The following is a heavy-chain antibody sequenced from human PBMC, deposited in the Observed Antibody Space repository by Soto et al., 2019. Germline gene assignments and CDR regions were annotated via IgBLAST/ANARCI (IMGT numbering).Heavy chain of an antibody. CDR3: ARGGATIFGVIDS. D-gene: IGHD3-3*02. CDR1: GYSFFSYY. J-gene: IGHJ4*02. V-gene: IGHV1-46*01. Sequence: GASVKVSCKASGYSFFSYYIHWVRQAPGQGLGWMGRFLASGGNTDYAQRFRGRVSMTRDTSSTNTVSLELTSLTSDDTAVYYCARGGATIFGVIDSWGQGTRVTVSS. CDR2: FLASGGNT.